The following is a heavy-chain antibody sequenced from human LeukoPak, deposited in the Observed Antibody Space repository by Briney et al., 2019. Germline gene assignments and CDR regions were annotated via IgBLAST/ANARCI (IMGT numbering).Heavy chain of an antibody. CDR2: IYYSGST. CDR1: GGSSSSGDYY. CDR3: ARGRYCSSTSCYLNSAEYFQH. V-gene: IGHV4-30-4*01. Sequence: PSETLSLTCTVSGGSSSSGDYYWSWIRQPPGKGREWIGYIYYSGSTYYNPSLKSRVNISVDTAKNQFSLKLSSVTAADTAVYYCARGRYCSSTSCYLNSAEYFQHWGQGTLVTVSS. D-gene: IGHD2-2*01. J-gene: IGHJ1*01.